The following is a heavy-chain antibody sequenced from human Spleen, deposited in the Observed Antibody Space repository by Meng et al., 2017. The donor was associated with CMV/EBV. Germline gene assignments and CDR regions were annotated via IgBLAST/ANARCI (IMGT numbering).Heavy chain of an antibody. J-gene: IGHJ5*02. D-gene: IGHD4-17*01. CDR3: TRDAHLTTVTPNWFDP. CDR1: GDTFTDYY. V-gene: IGHV1-2*02. Sequence: HVQLVQSGAELAKAGDSMKVSCKASGDTFTDYYMHWVRQAPGQGLEWMGCINPNSGDTNYAQKFQGRVTMTRDTSISTAYMELSRLRSDDTAVYYCTRDAHLTTVTPNWFDPWGQGTLVTVSS. CDR2: INPNSGDT.